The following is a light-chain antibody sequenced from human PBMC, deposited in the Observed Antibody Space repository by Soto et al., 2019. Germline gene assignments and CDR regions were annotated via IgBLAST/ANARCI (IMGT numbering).Light chain of an antibody. Sequence: QTVVTQPPSASGTPGQRVTISCSGSSSNIGSNTVNWYQQLTGTAPKLLIHSNNQRPSGVPDRFSGSKSGTSASLAISGLQSEDEADYYCAAWDDSLNGWVFGGGTKLTVL. J-gene: IGLJ3*02. CDR3: AAWDDSLNGWV. CDR1: SSNIGSNT. CDR2: SNN. V-gene: IGLV1-44*01.